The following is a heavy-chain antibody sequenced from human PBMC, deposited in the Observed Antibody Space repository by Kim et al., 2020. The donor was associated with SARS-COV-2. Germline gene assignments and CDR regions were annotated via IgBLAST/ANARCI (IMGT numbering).Heavy chain of an antibody. J-gene: IGHJ4*02. D-gene: IGHD6-13*01. CDR3: ARGSSGSSWYSLHFDH. CDR1: GGTFSSHD. CDR2: IIPIFGTA. V-gene: IGHV1-69*13. Sequence: SVKVSCKASGGTFSSHDFSWLRQAPGHGLEWTGGIIPIFGTANYAQKFQGRVTITADESTSTAYMEVISLRTEDTAVYYCARGSSGSSWYSLHFDHWGQGSIVTGSS.